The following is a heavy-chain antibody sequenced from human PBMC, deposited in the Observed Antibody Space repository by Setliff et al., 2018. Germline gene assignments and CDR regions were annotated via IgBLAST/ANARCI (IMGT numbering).Heavy chain of an antibody. CDR3: ARQPPLNWAIPFDL. J-gene: IGHJ3*01. Sequence: SETLSLTCTVSGGSVNSGYDNWNWLRQPAGKGLEWIGHINRRGSTNFTPSLKSRVTMSVDTSKNQFSLHLSSMTAADTAVYYCARQPPLNWAIPFDLWGQGKRVTVSS. D-gene: IGHD7-27*01. CDR1: GGSVNSGYDN. CDR2: INRRGST. V-gene: IGHV4-61*09.